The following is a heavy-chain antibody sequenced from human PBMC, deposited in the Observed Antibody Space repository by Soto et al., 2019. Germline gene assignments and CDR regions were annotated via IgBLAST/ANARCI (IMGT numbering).Heavy chain of an antibody. J-gene: IGHJ4*02. V-gene: IGHV1-18*04. CDR2: IRGKNGNT. D-gene: IGHD4-17*01. CDR1: GYSFIDSG. Sequence: QVNLVRSGGELRKLGATLKVTCKAPGYSFIDSGITWGRQAPGQGLEWLGWIRGKNGNTNYAQKVQGRVTLTADTSTSTAYMEMRALTSDDTGIYYCARSDYYEDTGTFENWGQGTPVTVSS. CDR3: ARSDYYEDTGTFEN.